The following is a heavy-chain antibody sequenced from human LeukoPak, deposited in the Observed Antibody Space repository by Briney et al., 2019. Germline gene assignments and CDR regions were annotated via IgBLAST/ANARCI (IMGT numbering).Heavy chain of an antibody. J-gene: IGHJ4*02. Sequence: ASETLSITCAVYGGSFSGYYWSWIRQPPGKGLEWIGEINHSGSTNYNPSLKSRVTISVDTSKNQFSLKLSSVTAADTAVYYCARGGGSYWGQGTLVTVSS. D-gene: IGHD3-16*01. CDR2: INHSGST. CDR3: ARGGGSY. V-gene: IGHV4-34*01. CDR1: GGSFSGYY.